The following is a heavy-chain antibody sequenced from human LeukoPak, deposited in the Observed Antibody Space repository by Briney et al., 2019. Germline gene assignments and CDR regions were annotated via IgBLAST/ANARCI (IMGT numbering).Heavy chain of an antibody. V-gene: IGHV3-23*01. CDR2: ISGSSDST. Sequence: PGGSLRLSCTASGFIFDTHTLTWVRQAPGKGLEWVASISGSSDSTNYGDSVKGRFTISRDNFKRTVHLEMSNLRADDTAMYYCVRRAAVRGMDFWGLGTTVIVPS. J-gene: IGHJ6*02. CDR1: GFIFDTHT. D-gene: IGHD1-14*01. CDR3: VRRAAVRGMDF.